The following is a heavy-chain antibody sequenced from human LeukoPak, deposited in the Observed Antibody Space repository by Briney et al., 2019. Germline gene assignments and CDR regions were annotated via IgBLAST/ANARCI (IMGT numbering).Heavy chain of an antibody. CDR3: ARQGGSSSPYYFYYMDV. V-gene: IGHV4-38-2*01. J-gene: IGHJ6*03. CDR2: IYHSGST. CDR1: RYSLSSGHY. D-gene: IGHD6-13*01. Sequence: SETLSLTCAVSRYSLSSGHYWGWFRQPPGKGLEWIACIYHSGSTYYNPSLKSRVTMSVDTSKNQFSLRLTSLTAADTAVYYCARQGGSSSPYYFYYMDVWGKGTTVTVSS.